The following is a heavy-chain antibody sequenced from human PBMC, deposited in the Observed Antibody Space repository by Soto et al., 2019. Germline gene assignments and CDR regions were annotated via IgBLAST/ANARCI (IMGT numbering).Heavy chain of an antibody. D-gene: IGHD2-2*01. CDR3: ARDIVVVPAAPGGVTVMDV. J-gene: IGHJ6*02. CDR1: GGTFSSYA. Sequence: SVKVSCKASGGTFSSYAISWVRQAPGQGLEWMGGIIPIFGTANYAQKFQGRVTITADESTSTAYMELSSLRSEDTAVYYCARDIVVVPAAPGGVTVMDVWGQGTTVTVSS. V-gene: IGHV1-69*13. CDR2: IIPIFGTA.